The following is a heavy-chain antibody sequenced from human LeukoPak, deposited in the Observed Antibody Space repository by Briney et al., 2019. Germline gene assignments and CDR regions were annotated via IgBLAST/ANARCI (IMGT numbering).Heavy chain of an antibody. CDR1: GFTFSTYA. CDR2: ITGSGGST. J-gene: IGHJ4*02. CDR3: AKGTGSSTSCYDY. V-gene: IGHV3-23*01. D-gene: IGHD2-2*01. Sequence: GGSLRLSCAASGFTFSTYAMSWVRQAPGKGLEWVSGITGSGGSTYYADSEKGRFTISRDNSKNTLYLQINSLRAEDTAVYYCAKGTGSSTSCYDYWGQGALVTVSS.